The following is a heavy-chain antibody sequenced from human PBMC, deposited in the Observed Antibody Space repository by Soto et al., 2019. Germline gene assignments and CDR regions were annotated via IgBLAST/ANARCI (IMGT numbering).Heavy chain of an antibody. CDR3: AKGPLGAVAGTELYFDS. Sequence: EVQLLESGGGVVQPGGSLRLSCAASGFSFSSYAMNWVRQAPGKGLEWVSAITTSGGTRYYTDSVKGRFTISRDNSKNTLYLQMDSLRADDTAIYYCAKGPLGAVAGTELYFDSWGQGTLVTVSS. V-gene: IGHV3-23*01. CDR1: GFSFSSYA. CDR2: ITTSGGTR. J-gene: IGHJ4*02. D-gene: IGHD6-19*01.